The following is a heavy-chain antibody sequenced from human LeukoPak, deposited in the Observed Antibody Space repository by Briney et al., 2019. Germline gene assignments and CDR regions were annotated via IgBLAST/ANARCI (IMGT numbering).Heavy chain of an antibody. V-gene: IGHV4-39*07. Sequence: SETLSLTCTVSGGSISSSSYYWGWIRQPPGKGLEWIGSIYYSGSTYYNPSLKSRVTISVDTSKNQFSLKLSSVTAADTAVYYCARDRVRGAYYYYYGMDVWGQGTTVTVSS. CDR2: IYYSGST. CDR3: ARDRVRGAYYYYYGMDV. J-gene: IGHJ6*02. CDR1: GGSISSSSYY. D-gene: IGHD3-10*01.